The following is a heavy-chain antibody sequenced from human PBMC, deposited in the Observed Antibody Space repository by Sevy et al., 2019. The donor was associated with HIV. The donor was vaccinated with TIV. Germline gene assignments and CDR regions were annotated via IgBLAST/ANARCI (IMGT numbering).Heavy chain of an antibody. CDR2: IYPGGDT. J-gene: IGHJ6*02. D-gene: IGHD3-3*01. CDR3: ATFTIFGVVIVPKYGMDV. CDR1: GFTVSSHF. Sequence: GGSLRLSCAASGFTVSSHFMSWIRQAPGKGLEWVSVIYPGGDTFYADSVKGRFTISRDTSKNTLFLQMNSLTAEDTALYYCATFTIFGVVIVPKYGMDVWGLGTTVTVSS. V-gene: IGHV3-53*01.